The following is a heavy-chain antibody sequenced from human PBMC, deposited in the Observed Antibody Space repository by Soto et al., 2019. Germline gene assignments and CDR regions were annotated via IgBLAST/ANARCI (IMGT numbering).Heavy chain of an antibody. D-gene: IGHD5-12*01. J-gene: IGHJ5*02. CDR1: GGSISSGNYY. Sequence: SETLSLTCTVSGGSISSGNYYWSWILHHPGKGLEWIGYIYYSGSTYYNPSLKSRVTISVDTSKNQFSLKLSSVTAADTAVYYCARDIVATYNWFDPWGQGALVTVSS. CDR2: IYYSGST. CDR3: ARDIVATYNWFDP. V-gene: IGHV4-31*03.